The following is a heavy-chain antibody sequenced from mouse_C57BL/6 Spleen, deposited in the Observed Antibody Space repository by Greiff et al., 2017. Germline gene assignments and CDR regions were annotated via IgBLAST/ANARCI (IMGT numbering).Heavy chain of an antibody. Sequence: VQVVESDAELVKPGASVKISCKASGYTFTDHTIHWMKQRPEQGLEWIGYIYPRDGSTKYNEKFKGKATLTADKSSSTAYMQLNSLTSEDSAVYFCAREGTGAWFAYWGQGTLVTVSA. J-gene: IGHJ3*01. CDR2: IYPRDGST. CDR3: AREGTGAWFAY. V-gene: IGHV1-78*01. CDR1: GYTFTDHT.